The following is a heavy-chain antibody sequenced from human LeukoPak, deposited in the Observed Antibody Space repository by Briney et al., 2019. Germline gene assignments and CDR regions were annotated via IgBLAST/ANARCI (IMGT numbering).Heavy chain of an antibody. J-gene: IGHJ4*02. D-gene: IGHD3-22*01. V-gene: IGHV3-7*01. Sequence: GGSLRLSCAASGSTFSTYWMSWIRQAPGKGLEWVAHISPDGSGKYYVDSVKGRFTISRDNAKNSLRLQMDSLRAEDSAVYYCARLRRNTDSSGFFYYYDYWGQGTLVTVSS. CDR2: ISPDGSGK. CDR1: GSTFSTYW. CDR3: ARLRRNTDSSGFFYYYDY.